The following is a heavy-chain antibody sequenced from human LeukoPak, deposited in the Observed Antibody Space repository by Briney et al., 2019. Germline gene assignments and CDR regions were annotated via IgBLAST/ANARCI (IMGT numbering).Heavy chain of an antibody. V-gene: IGHV3-11*01. Sequence: GGSLRLSCAASGFTLSDYYMSWIRQAPGKGLEWVSYISSSGSTIYYADSVKGRFTISRDNAKNSLYLQMNSLRAEGTAVYYCARVQPHYYDSSGYPPDYWGQGTLVTVSS. CDR1: GFTLSDYY. D-gene: IGHD3-22*01. J-gene: IGHJ4*02. CDR3: ARVQPHYYDSSGYPPDY. CDR2: ISSSGSTI.